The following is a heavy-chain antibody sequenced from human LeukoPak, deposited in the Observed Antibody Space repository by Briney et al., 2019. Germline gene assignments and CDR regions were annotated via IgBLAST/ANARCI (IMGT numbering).Heavy chain of an antibody. J-gene: IGHJ5*02. CDR3: AKDAKCFTTSCYFDP. D-gene: IGHD2-2*01. V-gene: IGHV1-18*01. CDR2: ISAYNGNT. Sequence: ASVKVSCKASGYRFTSYGISWVRQAPGQGLEWMGWISAYNGNTNYAQKLQGRVTMTTDTSTSTAYMELRSLRSDDTAVYYCAKDAKCFTTSCYFDPWGQGTLLTVSS. CDR1: GYRFTSYG.